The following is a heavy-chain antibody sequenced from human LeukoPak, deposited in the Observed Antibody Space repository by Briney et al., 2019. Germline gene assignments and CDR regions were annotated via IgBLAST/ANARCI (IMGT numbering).Heavy chain of an antibody. CDR1: GFTFNFYW. CDR3: ARDPFDILTDPYFDY. D-gene: IGHD3-9*01. V-gene: IGHV3-74*01. Sequence: GGSLRLSCAASGFTFNFYWMHWVRQAPGKGLLWVSRINSDGSSTIYADSVKGRFTISRDNAKNTLYLQMNSLRAEDTAVYYCARDPFDILTDPYFDYWGQGTLVTVSS. CDR2: INSDGSST. J-gene: IGHJ4*02.